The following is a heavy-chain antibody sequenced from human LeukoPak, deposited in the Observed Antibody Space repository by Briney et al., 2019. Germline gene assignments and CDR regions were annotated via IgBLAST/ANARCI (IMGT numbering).Heavy chain of an antibody. D-gene: IGHD6-13*01. J-gene: IGHJ4*02. CDR1: GGTFSSYA. Sequence: SVTVSCKASGGTFSSYAISWVRQAPGQGLEWMGGIIPIFGTANYAQKFQGRVTITADESTSTAYMELSSLRSEDTAVYYCAREGPFNSIAAAAAPDYWGQGTLVTVSS. V-gene: IGHV1-69*13. CDR3: AREGPFNSIAAAAAPDY. CDR2: IIPIFGTA.